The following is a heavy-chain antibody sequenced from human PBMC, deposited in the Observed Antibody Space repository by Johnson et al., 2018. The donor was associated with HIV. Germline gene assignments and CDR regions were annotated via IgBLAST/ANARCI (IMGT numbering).Heavy chain of an antibody. Sequence: QLVESGGGLVQPGRSLRLSCAASGFTFDDYAMHWVRQAPGKGLEWVSGISWNSGSIGYADSVKGRFTISRDNGKNLLYLQMNSLRDEDTAVYYCASDWGSRHAFDIWGQGTMVTVSS. J-gene: IGHJ3*02. D-gene: IGHD7-27*01. CDR2: ISWNSGSI. CDR3: ASDWGSRHAFDI. V-gene: IGHV3-9*01. CDR1: GFTFDDYA.